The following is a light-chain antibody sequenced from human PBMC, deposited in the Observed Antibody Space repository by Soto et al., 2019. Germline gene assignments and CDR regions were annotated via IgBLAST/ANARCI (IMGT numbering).Light chain of an antibody. V-gene: IGKV1-8*01. CDR2: AAS. CDR1: QGISSY. J-gene: IGKJ5*01. CDR3: KQYYSYPLT. Sequence: AIRMTQSPSSLSASTRDRVTITCRASQGISSYLSWYQQKPGKAPKLLIYAASTLQSGVPSRFSGSGSGTDFTLTISCLKSEDFATYYCKQYYSYPLTFGQGTRLEIK.